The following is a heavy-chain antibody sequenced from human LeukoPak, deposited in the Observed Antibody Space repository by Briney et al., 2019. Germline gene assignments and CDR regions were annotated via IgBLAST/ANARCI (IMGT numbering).Heavy chain of an antibody. CDR2: IGGSGSST. D-gene: IGHD2-8*01. Sequence: GGSLRLSCAASGFTFSSYAMSWVRQAPGKGPEWVSAIGGSGSSTYYADSVKGRFTISRDNSKNTLYLQMNSLRAEDTAVYYCAREGYCTNGVCYIVDYWGQGTLVTVSS. V-gene: IGHV3-23*01. J-gene: IGHJ4*02. CDR3: AREGYCTNGVCYIVDY. CDR1: GFTFSSYA.